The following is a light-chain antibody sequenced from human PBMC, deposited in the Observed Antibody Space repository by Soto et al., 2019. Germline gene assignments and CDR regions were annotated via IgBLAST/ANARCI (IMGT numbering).Light chain of an antibody. CDR2: GAS. CDR3: QQYGNSSYT. CDR1: QSVNSNY. V-gene: IGKV3-20*01. Sequence: EILLTQSPGTLSLSPGVRATLSCRASQSVNSNYLAWYQQKPGQAPRLLIYGASSRATGIPDRFSGSGSGTDFTLTISRLEPEDFAVYYCQQYGNSSYTFGQGTKLEIK. J-gene: IGKJ2*01.